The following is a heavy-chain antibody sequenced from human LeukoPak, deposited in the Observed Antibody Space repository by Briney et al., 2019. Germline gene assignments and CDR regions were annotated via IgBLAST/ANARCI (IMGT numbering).Heavy chain of an antibody. CDR2: ISGSGGST. Sequence: GGSLRLSCAASGFTFSNSALSWVRQAPGKGLEWVSDISGSGGSTYYADSVKGRFTISRDNSKNTLYLQMNSLRAEDTAVYYCARVYSSSWYYYYYYMDVWGKGTTVTVSS. J-gene: IGHJ6*03. D-gene: IGHD6-13*01. V-gene: IGHV3-23*01. CDR3: ARVYSSSWYYYYYYMDV. CDR1: GFTFSNSA.